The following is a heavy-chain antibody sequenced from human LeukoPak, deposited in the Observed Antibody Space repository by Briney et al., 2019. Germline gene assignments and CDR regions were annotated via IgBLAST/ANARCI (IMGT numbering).Heavy chain of an antibody. CDR3: AKSGDPEYYYDSSGYPAYYFDY. Sequence: SGGSLRLSCAASGFTFSSYAMSWVRQAPGKGLEWVSAISGSGGSTYYADSVKGRFTISRDNSKNTLYLQMNSLRAEDTAVYYCAKSGDPEYYYDSSGYPAYYFDYWGQGTLVTVSS. CDR1: GFTFSSYA. J-gene: IGHJ4*02. CDR2: ISGSGGST. V-gene: IGHV3-23*01. D-gene: IGHD3-22*01.